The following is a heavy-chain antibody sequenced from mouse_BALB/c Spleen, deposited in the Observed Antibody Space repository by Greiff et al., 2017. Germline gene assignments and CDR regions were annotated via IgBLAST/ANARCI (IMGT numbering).Heavy chain of an antibody. Sequence: DVKLVESGGGLVKPGGSLKLSCAASGFTFSSYAMSWVRQTPEKRLEWVASISSGGSTYYPDSVKGRFTISRDNARNILYLQMSSLRSEDTAMYYCARGGGYGNYFDYWGQGTTLTVSS. V-gene: IGHV5-6-5*01. D-gene: IGHD2-10*02. CDR1: GFTFSSYA. J-gene: IGHJ2*01. CDR3: ARGGGYGNYFDY. CDR2: ISSGGST.